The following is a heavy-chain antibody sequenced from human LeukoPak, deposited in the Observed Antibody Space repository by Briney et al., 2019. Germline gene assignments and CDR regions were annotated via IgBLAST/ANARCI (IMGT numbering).Heavy chain of an antibody. CDR1: GFTFSTYA. D-gene: IGHD2-21*01. CDR2: ISGSGGST. CDR3: ARDRGDWGFDY. J-gene: IGHJ4*02. V-gene: IGHV3-23*01. Sequence: GGSLRLSCAASGFTFSTYAVNWVRQAPGRGLEWVSTISGSGGSTYYADSVKGRFTISRDNSKNTLYLQMNSLRAEDTAVYYCARDRGDWGFDYWGQGTLVTVSS.